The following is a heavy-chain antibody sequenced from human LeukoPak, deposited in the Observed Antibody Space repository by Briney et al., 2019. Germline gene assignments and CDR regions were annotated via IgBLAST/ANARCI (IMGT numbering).Heavy chain of an antibody. CDR3: ARGVSAVADHYYYYGMDV. CDR2: SSAYNGNT. CDR1: GYTLTSYG. D-gene: IGHD6-19*01. V-gene: IGHV1-18*04. J-gene: IGHJ6*04. Sequence: ASVKVSCKASGYTLTSYGISWVRQAPGQGLEWMGWSSAYNGNTNYAQKLQGRVTMTTDTSTSTAYMELGSLRSDDTAVYYCARGVSAVADHYYYYGMDVWGKGTTVTVSS.